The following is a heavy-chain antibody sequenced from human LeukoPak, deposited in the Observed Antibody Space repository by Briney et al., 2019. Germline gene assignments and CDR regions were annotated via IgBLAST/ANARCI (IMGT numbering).Heavy chain of an antibody. CDR1: GGSFSGYY. J-gene: IGHJ4*02. V-gene: IGHV4-34*01. CDR3: ASSLRGGTNYFDS. D-gene: IGHD1-1*01. CDR2: INHSGST. Sequence: SETLSLTCAVYGGSFSGYYWSWIRQPPGKGLEWIGEINHSGSTNYNPSLKSRVTISVDTSKNQFSLKLSSVTAADTAVYYCASSLRGGTNYFDSWGQGTLVTVSS.